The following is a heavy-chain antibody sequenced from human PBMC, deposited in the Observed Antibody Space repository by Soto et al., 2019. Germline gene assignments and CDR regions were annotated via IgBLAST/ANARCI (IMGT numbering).Heavy chain of an antibody. D-gene: IGHD3-22*01. J-gene: IGHJ5*02. CDR2: IHPSGDT. CDR1: GYTLTPYH. Sequence: ASSPASGYTLTPYHTPLVRQAPGHGLEWMGMIHPSGDTGYAQKFRGRVTMTRDTSTSTVYMELSSLRSEDTAVYYCASAYYDVRWFDPGGQRTM. CDR3: ASAYYDVRWFDP. V-gene: IGHV1-46*01.